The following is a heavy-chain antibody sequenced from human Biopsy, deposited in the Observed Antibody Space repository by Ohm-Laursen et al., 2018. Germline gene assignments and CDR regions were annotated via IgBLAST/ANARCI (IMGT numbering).Heavy chain of an antibody. CDR3: ARGSNEYGGLYFPH. V-gene: IGHV4-59*11. CDR1: GGSFTGHY. Sequence: PSQTLSLTCAVSGGSFTGHYWTWLRQPPGKGLEWIGHISHTGYTSYKSSLKSRVTISLDTSRKHFSLRLTSLAAADTAVYYCARGSNEYGGLYFPHWGQGTLVTVSS. D-gene: IGHD4-23*01. CDR2: ISHTGYT. J-gene: IGHJ1*01.